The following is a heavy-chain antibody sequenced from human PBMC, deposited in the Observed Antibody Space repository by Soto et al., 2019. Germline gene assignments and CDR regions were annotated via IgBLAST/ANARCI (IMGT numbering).Heavy chain of an antibody. CDR1: GFTFSSYA. Sequence: GGSLRLSCAASGFTFSSYAMHWVRQAPGEGQEWVAVISYDGSNKYYADSVKGRLTISRDNSKNTVYLQLNSLRAEDTAVYFCARAGFNYYFDYWGLGTLVTVSS. J-gene: IGHJ4*02. CDR3: ARAGFNYYFDY. CDR2: ISYDGSNK. V-gene: IGHV3-30-3*01.